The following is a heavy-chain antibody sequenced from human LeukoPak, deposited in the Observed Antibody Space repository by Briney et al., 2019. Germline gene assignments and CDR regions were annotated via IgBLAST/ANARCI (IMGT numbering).Heavy chain of an antibody. Sequence: GGSPRLSCAASGFTFSSYAMSWVRQAPGKGLEWVSVISGSGGSTYYADSVKGRFTISRANSKNTLYLQMNSLRAEDTAVYYCAGGTTVTIKYFDYWGQGTLVTVSS. CDR3: AGGTTVTIKYFDY. J-gene: IGHJ4*02. CDR2: ISGSGGST. CDR1: GFTFSSYA. V-gene: IGHV3-23*01. D-gene: IGHD4-17*01.